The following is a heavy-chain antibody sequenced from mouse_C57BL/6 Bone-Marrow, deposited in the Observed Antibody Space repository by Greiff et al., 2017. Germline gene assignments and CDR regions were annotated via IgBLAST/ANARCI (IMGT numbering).Heavy chain of an antibody. CDR1: GFTFSSYG. Sequence: EVMLVESGGDLVKPGGSLKLSCAASGFTFSSYGMSWVRQTPDKRLAWVATISSGGSYTYYPDSVKGRFTISRDNAKNTLYLQMSSLKSEDTAMYYCARHELLRGWFAYWGQGTLVTVSA. CDR3: ARHELLRGWFAY. V-gene: IGHV5-6*01. CDR2: ISSGGSYT. D-gene: IGHD1-1*01. J-gene: IGHJ3*01.